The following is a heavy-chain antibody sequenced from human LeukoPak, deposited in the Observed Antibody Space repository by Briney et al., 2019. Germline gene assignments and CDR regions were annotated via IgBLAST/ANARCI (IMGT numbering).Heavy chain of an antibody. V-gene: IGHV1-8*01. CDR1: GYTFTSYD. CDR3: ARGDVEMATIYYYGMDV. J-gene: IGHJ6*02. Sequence: ASVKVSCKASGYTFTSYDINWVRQATGQGLEWMGWMNPNSGNTGYAQKFQGRVTMTRNTSISTAYMELSSLRSEDTAVYYCARGDVEMATIYYYGMDVWGQGTTVTVSS. D-gene: IGHD5-24*01. CDR2: MNPNSGNT.